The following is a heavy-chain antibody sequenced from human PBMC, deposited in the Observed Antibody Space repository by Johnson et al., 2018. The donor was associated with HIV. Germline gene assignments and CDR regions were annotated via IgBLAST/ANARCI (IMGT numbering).Heavy chain of an antibody. J-gene: IGHJ3*02. CDR1: GFTFSDYY. CDR3: ARDSLGAIPDYAFDI. Sequence: VQLVESGGGLVKPGGSLRLSCAASGFTFSDYYMSWIRQAPGKGLEWVSYISTSGSTIYYADSVKGRFTISRDNYKNTLDLQMNSLRAEDTAVYYCARDSLGAIPDYAFDIWGRGTMVTVSS. V-gene: IGHV3-11*04. CDR2: ISTSGSTI. D-gene: IGHD2-2*02.